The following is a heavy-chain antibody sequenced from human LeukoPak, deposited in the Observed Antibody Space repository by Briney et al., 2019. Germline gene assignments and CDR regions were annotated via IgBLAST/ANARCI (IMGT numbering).Heavy chain of an antibody. J-gene: IGHJ4*02. Sequence: ASVKVSCKASGYSFTSYYMHWVRQAPGQGLEWMGWINPNSGDTNYAQNFQGRVTMTRDTSISTAYMEVNRLRADDTAVFYCARGWDYFDHWGQGTLVTVSS. CDR3: ARGWDYFDH. D-gene: IGHD1-26*01. CDR1: GYSFTSYY. CDR2: INPNSGDT. V-gene: IGHV1-2*02.